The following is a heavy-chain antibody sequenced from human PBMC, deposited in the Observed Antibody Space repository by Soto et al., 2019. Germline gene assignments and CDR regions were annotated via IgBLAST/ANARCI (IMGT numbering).Heavy chain of an antibody. J-gene: IGHJ4*02. V-gene: IGHV4-39*01. CDR1: GGSISSSSYY. CDR3: ARVVPAALFDY. CDR2: IYYSGST. Sequence: SETLSLTCTVSGGSISSSSYYWGWIRQPPGKGLEWIGSIYYSGSTYYNPSLKSRVTISVDTSKNQFSLKLSSVTAADTAVYYCARVVPAALFDYWGQGTLVTSPQ. D-gene: IGHD2-2*01.